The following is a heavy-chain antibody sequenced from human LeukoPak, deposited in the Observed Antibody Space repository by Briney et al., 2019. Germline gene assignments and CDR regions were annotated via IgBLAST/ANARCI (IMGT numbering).Heavy chain of an antibody. CDR1: GFTFSNYW. J-gene: IGHJ4*02. CDR2: IKEDGSEK. Sequence: GGSLRLSCAASGFTFSNYWMCWVRQAPGKGLEWVANIKEDGSEKYYVDSVKGRFTISRDNANNLLYLQMNSLRGEDTAVYYCTRDRSRAEDDWGQGTLVTVSS. D-gene: IGHD1-14*01. V-gene: IGHV3-7*01. CDR3: TRDRSRAEDD.